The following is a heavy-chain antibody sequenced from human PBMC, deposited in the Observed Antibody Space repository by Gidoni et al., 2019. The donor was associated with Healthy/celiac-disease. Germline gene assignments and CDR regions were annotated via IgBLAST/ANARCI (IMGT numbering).Heavy chain of an antibody. CDR1: GYPFTGYY. V-gene: IGHV1-2*02. D-gene: IGHD6-19*01. J-gene: IGHJ5*02. CDR3: ARVQESSSGWYWFDP. Sequence: QVQLVQSGAEVKTPGASVKVSCKASGYPFTGYYMHWVRQAPGQGLEWMGWINPNRGGTNYAQKFQGRVTMTRDTSISTAYMELSRLRSDDTAVYYCARVQESSSGWYWFDPWGQGTLVTVSS. CDR2: INPNRGGT.